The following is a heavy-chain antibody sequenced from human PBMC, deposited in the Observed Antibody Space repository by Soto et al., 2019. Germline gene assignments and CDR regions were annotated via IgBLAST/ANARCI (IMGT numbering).Heavy chain of an antibody. Sequence: SETLSLTCTVSGGSFPRSLYYWGWVGQSQGKGLEWIESIYYSGSTHYNPSLKSRVTVSVDTSKNQFSLKLTSVTAADTAVYFCVSHRNYIVVSGSFFDYWSQGTLVTVSS. CDR2: IYYSGST. J-gene: IGHJ4*02. V-gene: IGHV4-39*01. CDR3: VSHRNYIVVSGSFFDY. CDR1: GGSFPRSLYY. D-gene: IGHD6-19*01.